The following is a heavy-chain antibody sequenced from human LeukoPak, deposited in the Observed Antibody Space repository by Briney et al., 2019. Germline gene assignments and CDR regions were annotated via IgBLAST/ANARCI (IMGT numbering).Heavy chain of an antibody. V-gene: IGHV3-23*01. J-gene: IGHJ4*02. CDR3: AKDTLTNRGSRAFDY. Sequence: PGGSLRLSCAASGFTFSSYAMSWVRQAPGKGLEWVSVVSGSGGSTYYADSVKGRFTISRDNSKKTLYLQLNSLRAEDTAVYYCAKDTLTNRGSRAFDYWGQGTLVTVSS. D-gene: IGHD3-10*01. CDR2: VSGSGGST. CDR1: GFTFSSYA.